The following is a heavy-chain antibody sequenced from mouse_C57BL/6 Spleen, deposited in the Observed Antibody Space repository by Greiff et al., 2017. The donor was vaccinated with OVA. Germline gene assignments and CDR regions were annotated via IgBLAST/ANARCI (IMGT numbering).Heavy chain of an antibody. J-gene: IGHJ4*01. V-gene: IGHV1-20*01. CDR2: INPYNGDT. CDR1: GYSFTGYF. Sequence: VQLQQSGPELVKPGDSVKISCKASGYSFTGYFMNWVMQSHGKSLEWIGRINPYNGDTFYNQKFKGKATLTVDKSSSTAHMELRSLTSEDSAVYYCARSGYGYDWAMDYWGQGTSVTVSS. D-gene: IGHD2-2*01. CDR3: ARSGYGYDWAMDY.